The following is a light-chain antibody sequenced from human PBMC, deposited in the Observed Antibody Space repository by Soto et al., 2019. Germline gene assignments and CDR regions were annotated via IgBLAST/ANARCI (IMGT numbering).Light chain of an antibody. CDR3: QQSYSTLT. CDR2: AAS. V-gene: IGKV1-39*01. Sequence: DIQITHSPSSLSASVGDRVTITCRASQSISSYLNWYQQKPGKAPKLLIYAASSLQSGVPSRFSGSGSGTDFTLTISSLQPEDFATYYCQQSYSTLTLGGGTKVDIK. J-gene: IGKJ4*01. CDR1: QSISSY.